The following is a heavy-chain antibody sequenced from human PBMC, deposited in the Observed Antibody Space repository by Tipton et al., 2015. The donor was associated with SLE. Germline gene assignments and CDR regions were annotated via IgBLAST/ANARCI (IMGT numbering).Heavy chain of an antibody. J-gene: IGHJ5*02. CDR2: INHSGST. Sequence: TLSLTCAVYGGSFSGYYWSWIRQPPGKGLEWIGEINHSGSTNYNPSLKSRVTISVDTSKNQFSLKLSSVTAADTAVYYCARGYCSSTSCCQFDPWGQGTLVTVSS. CDR1: GGSFSGYY. V-gene: IGHV4-34*09. D-gene: IGHD2-2*01. CDR3: ARGYCSSTSCCQFDP.